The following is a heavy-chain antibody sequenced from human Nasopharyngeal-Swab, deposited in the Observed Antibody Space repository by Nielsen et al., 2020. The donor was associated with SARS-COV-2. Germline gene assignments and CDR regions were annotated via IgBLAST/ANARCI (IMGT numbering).Heavy chain of an antibody. V-gene: IGHV3-23*01. CDR1: EFTFSSYA. D-gene: IGHD3-22*01. CDR3: AKVGITMIVVVKYYFDY. J-gene: IGHJ4*02. Sequence: GGSLRLSCAASEFTFSSYAMSWVRQAPGKGLEWVSAISGSGGSTYYADSVKGRFTISRDNSKNTLYLQMNSLRAEDTAVYYCAKVGITMIVVVKYYFDYWGQGTLVTVSS. CDR2: ISGSGGST.